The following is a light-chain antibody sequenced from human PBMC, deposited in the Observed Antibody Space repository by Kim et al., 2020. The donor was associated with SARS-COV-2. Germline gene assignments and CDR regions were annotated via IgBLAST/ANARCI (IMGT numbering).Light chain of an antibody. CDR1: QSLVHSDGNTY. V-gene: IGKV2-30*02. J-gene: IGKJ1*01. CDR2: KVS. Sequence: DVVLTQSPLSLPVTLGQPASISCNSTQSLVHSDGNTYFSWFQQRPGQSPRRLIYKVSNRDSGVPDRFSGSESGTDFTLKIGRVEAEDVGVFYCMQGTHWPKTFGQGTKVDIK. CDR3: MQGTHWPKT.